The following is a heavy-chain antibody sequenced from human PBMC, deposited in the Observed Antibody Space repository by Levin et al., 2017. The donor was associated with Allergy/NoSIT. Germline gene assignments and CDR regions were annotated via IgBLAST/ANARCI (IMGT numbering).Heavy chain of an antibody. CDR1: GFTFSTYG. CDR2: IWFDGSKE. D-gene: IGHD6-19*01. Sequence: GESLKISCAASGFTFSTYGMHWVRQAPGKGLEWVAVIWFDGSKEYYADSVKGRFTVSRDNSKNTLYLHMDSLTAEDTAVYYCATSHNTGWYIGYLDYWGQGTLVTVSS. J-gene: IGHJ4*02. CDR3: ATSHNTGWYIGYLDY. V-gene: IGHV3-33*01.